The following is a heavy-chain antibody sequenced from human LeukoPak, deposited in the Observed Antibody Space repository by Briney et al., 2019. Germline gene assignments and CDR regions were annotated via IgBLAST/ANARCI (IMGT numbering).Heavy chain of an antibody. CDR2: INSDGSST. CDR1: GFTFSSYW. CDR3: ASSFCSGYYLG. D-gene: IGHD3-3*01. V-gene: IGHV3-74*01. Sequence: GGSLRLSCAASGFTFSSYWMHWVRQAPGKGLVWVSRINSDGSSTSYADSVKGRFTISRDNAKNTLYLQMNSLRAEDTAVYYCASSFCSGYYLGWGQGTLVTVSS. J-gene: IGHJ4*02.